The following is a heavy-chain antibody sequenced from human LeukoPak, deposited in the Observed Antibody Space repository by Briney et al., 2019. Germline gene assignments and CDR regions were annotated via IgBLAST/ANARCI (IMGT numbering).Heavy chain of an antibody. CDR3: ARERGYCSGGSCNDAFDI. CDR1: GFTFRRYG. J-gene: IGHJ3*02. Sequence: GGSLRLSCAASGFTFRRYGMQRVRQAPGTGLEGVAVIWYDGSNKYYADSVKGRFTISRDNSKNTLYLQMNSLRAEDTSVYYCARERGYCSGGSCNDAFDIWGQGTMVTVSS. CDR2: IWYDGSNK. V-gene: IGHV3-33*01. D-gene: IGHD2-15*01.